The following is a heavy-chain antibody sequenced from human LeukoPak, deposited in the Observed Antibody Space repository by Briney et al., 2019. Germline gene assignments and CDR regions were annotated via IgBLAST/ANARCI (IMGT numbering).Heavy chain of an antibody. D-gene: IGHD3-10*01. V-gene: IGHV3-66*01. CDR2: IYSGGST. Sequence: GGSLRLSCAASGFTVSSNYMSWVRQAPGKGLEWVSVIYSGGSTYYADSVKGRFTISRDNSKNTLYLQMNSLRAEDTAVYYCARDSLYYYGSGSFDYWGQGTLVTVSS. CDR1: GFTVSSNY. CDR3: ARDSLYYYGSGSFDY. J-gene: IGHJ4*02.